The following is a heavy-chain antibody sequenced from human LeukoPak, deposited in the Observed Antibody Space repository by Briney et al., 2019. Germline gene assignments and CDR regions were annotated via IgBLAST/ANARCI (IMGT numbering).Heavy chain of an antibody. J-gene: IGHJ4*02. D-gene: IGHD6-6*01. CDR2: ISAYNGNT. V-gene: IGHV1-18*01. CDR1: GYTFTSYG. CDR3: AGTTAARSFGY. Sequence: SVKVSCKASGYTFTSYGISWVRQAPGQGLEWMGWISAYNGNTNYAQKLQGRVTMTTDTSTSTVYMELRSLRSDDTAVYYCAGTTAARSFGYWGQGTLVTVAS.